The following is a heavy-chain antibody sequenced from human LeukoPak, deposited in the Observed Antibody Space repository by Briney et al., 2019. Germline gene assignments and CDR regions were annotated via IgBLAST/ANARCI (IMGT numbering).Heavy chain of an antibody. D-gene: IGHD3-16*02. Sequence: ASVKVSCKASGYTFTGYYMHWVRQAPGQGLEWMGWINPNSGGTNYAQKFQGRVTMTRDTSISTAYMELSRLRSDDTAVYYCTIMITFGGVIVSDYWGQGSLVSVSS. J-gene: IGHJ4*02. V-gene: IGHV1-2*02. CDR1: GYTFTGYY. CDR3: TIMITFGGVIVSDY. CDR2: INPNSGGT.